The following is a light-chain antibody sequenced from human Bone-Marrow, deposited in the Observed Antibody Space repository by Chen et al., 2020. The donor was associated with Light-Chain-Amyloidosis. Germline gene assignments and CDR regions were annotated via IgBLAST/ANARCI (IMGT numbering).Light chain of an antibody. CDR3: QVWDRSSDRPV. V-gene: IGLV3-21*02. CDR2: DDS. J-gene: IGLJ3*02. Sequence: SYVLTQPSSVSVAPGQTATIAWGGNNIGSTSVHWYQQTPGQAPLLVVYDDSDRPSGIPERLSGSNSGNTATLTISRVEAGDEADYYGQVWDRSSDRPVCGGGTKLTVL. CDR1: NIGSTS.